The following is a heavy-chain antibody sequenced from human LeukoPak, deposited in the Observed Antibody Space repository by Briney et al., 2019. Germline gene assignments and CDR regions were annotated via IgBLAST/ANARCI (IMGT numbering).Heavy chain of an antibody. J-gene: IGHJ5*02. Sequence: GASVEVSCKASGGTFNSHVISWLRQAPGQGLEWMGGIIPVFGTASYAEKFQGRVTITTDESTTTAYMEMSSLTSEDTAVYYCARGYYYGSESYWHTKWFDPWGQGTLVTVSS. CDR3: ARGYYYGSESYWHTKWFDP. D-gene: IGHD3-10*01. CDR2: IIPVFGTA. CDR1: GGTFNSHV. V-gene: IGHV1-69*05.